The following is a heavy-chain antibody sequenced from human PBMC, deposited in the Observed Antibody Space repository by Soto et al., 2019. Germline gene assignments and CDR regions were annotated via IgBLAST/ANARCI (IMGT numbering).Heavy chain of an antibody. D-gene: IGHD3-10*01. CDR1: VLRFSDHY. CDR2: ISGGGTNM. J-gene: IGHJ4*02. V-gene: IGHV3-11*01. CDR3: ASDPYHYGSGF. Sequence: PGGSLRLSCAASVLRFSDHYMTWSRQAPGKGLEWVSKISGGGTNMYYADSVKGRFTVSRDNAKNSLYLQMNSLRAEDTAVYYCASDPYHYGSGFWGQGTLVTVSS.